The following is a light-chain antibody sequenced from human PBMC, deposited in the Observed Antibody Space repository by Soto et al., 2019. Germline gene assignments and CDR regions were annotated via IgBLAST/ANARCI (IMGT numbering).Light chain of an antibody. Sequence: EIVLTQSPATLSLSPGERATLSCRASQSISNHLAWYQQKPGQAPRLLIYRASTRATGVPARFSGSGSGTEFTLTISSLQSEDVSVYFCQHYNFWPHTFGQGTRLEIK. CDR3: QHYNFWPHT. V-gene: IGKV3-15*01. CDR1: QSISNH. J-gene: IGKJ5*01. CDR2: RAS.